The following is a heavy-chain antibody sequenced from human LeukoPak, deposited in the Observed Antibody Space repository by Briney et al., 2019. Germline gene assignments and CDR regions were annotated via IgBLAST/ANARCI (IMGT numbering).Heavy chain of an antibody. CDR3: ASSGAAAAFDY. CDR2: ITPFNGNT. D-gene: IGHD6-13*01. V-gene: IGHV1-45*02. Sequence: GASVKVSCKASGYTFTYRYLHWVRQAPGQALEWMGWITPFNGNTNYAQKFQDRVTITRDRSMSTAYMELSSLRSEDTAMYYCASSGAAAAFDYWGQGTLVTVSS. CDR1: GYTFTYRY. J-gene: IGHJ4*02.